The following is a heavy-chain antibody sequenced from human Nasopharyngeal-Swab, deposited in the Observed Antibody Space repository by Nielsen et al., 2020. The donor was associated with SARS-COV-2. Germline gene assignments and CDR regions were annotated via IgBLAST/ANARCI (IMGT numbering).Heavy chain of an antibody. CDR1: GGSISSGDYY. V-gene: IGHV4-30-4*08. CDR3: ARGWGYYGSGSYDAFEI. J-gene: IGHJ3*02. Sequence: SETLSLTCTVSGGSISSGDYYWSWIRQPPGKGLEWIGYIYYSGSTYYNPSLKSRVTISVDTSKNQFSLKLSSVTAADTAVYYCARGWGYYGSGSYDAFEIWGQGTMVTVSS. D-gene: IGHD3-10*01. CDR2: IYYSGST.